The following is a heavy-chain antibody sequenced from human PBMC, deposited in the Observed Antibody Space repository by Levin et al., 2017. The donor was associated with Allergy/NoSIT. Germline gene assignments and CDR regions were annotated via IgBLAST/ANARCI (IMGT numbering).Heavy chain of an antibody. J-gene: IGHJ5*02. CDR2: IWYDGSNK. V-gene: IGHV3-33*01. CDR1: GFTFSSYG. Sequence: GGSLRLSCAASGFTFSSYGMHWVRQAPGKGLEWVAVIWYDGSNKYYADSVKGRFTISRDNSKNTLYLQMNSLRAEDTAVYYCARGTLAAYEGWFDPWGQGTLVTVSS. CDR3: ARGTLAAYEGWFDP. D-gene: IGHD2-15*01.